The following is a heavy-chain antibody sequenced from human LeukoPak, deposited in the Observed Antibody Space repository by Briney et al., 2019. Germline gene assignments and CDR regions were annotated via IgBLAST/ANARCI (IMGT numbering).Heavy chain of an antibody. D-gene: IGHD4-17*01. Sequence: SETLSLTCTVSSDSISSYYWSWVRQPPRKGLEWIGYIYYSGSTNYNPSLKSRVTISVDTSKNQFSLRLSSVTAADTAVYYCARLATYGDYSDWGQGTLVSVSS. CDR2: IYYSGST. CDR1: SDSISSYY. J-gene: IGHJ4*02. V-gene: IGHV4-59*08. CDR3: ARLATYGDYSD.